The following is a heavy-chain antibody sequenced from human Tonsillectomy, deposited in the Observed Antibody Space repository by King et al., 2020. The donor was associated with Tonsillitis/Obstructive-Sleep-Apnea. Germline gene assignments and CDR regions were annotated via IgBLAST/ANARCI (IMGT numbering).Heavy chain of an antibody. Sequence: VQLVESGGGVVQPGRSLRLSCAASGFNFSSYTMHWVRQAPGKGLEWVAVISYDGSNKYYADSVKGRFTISRDNSKNTLYLQMNSLRAEDTAVYYCARGGGYGGSLFDCGGRGTLVTVSS. CDR3: ARGGGYGGSLFDC. D-gene: IGHD5-12*01. CDR1: GFNFSSYT. V-gene: IGHV3-30*04. J-gene: IGHJ4*02. CDR2: ISYDGSNK.